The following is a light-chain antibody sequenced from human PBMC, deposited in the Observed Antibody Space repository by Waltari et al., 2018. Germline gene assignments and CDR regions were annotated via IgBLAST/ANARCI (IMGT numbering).Light chain of an antibody. J-gene: IGLJ2*01. V-gene: IGLV2-23*02. CDR3: CTYAGSDTFLV. CDR1: SSDLGSYNL. CDR2: EVT. Sequence: QSALTQPASVSGSPGQSITISCTGSSSDLGSYNLVPWFQQHPGKAPKLILYEVTKRPSGVSNRFSGSKSGNTASLTISGLQAEDEPDYHCCTYAGSDTFLVFGGGTKLTVL.